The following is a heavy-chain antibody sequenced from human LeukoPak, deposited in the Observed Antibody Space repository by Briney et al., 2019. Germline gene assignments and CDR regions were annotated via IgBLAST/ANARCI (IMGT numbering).Heavy chain of an antibody. CDR2: IWYDGSNK. CDR3: AKVTDSSGYFPSDY. J-gene: IGHJ4*02. CDR1: GFTFSSYA. V-gene: IGHV3-33*06. D-gene: IGHD3-22*01. Sequence: GGSLRLSCAASGFTFSSYAMYWVRQAPGKGQEWVAVIWYDGSNKYYADSVKGRSTISRDNSKNTLYLQMNSLRADDTAVYYCAKVTDSSGYFPSDYWGQGTLVTVSS.